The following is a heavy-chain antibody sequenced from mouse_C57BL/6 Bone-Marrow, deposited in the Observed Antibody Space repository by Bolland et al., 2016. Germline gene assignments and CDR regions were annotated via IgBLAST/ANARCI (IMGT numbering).Heavy chain of an antibody. CDR3: AKLLLPPWFAY. V-gene: IGHV2-9*01. Sequence: STNYNSALMSRLSISKDNSKSQVFLKMNSLQTDDTAMYYCAKLLLPPWFAYWGQGTLV. J-gene: IGHJ3*01. D-gene: IGHD2-10*01. CDR2: ST.